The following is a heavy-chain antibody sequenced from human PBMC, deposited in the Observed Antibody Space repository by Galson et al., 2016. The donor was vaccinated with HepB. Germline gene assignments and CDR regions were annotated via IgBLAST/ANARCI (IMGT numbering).Heavy chain of an antibody. Sequence: SLRLSCAASGFTFANSGMHWVRQAPGKGLEWVAVIWYDEDNKHYADSVKGRFTISRDNSKNTLYLQMNSLRAEDTAMYYCARDGAGYYDSSGTYYAYLDYWGQGTLVSVSS. J-gene: IGHJ4*02. CDR3: ARDGAGYYDSSGTYYAYLDY. V-gene: IGHV3-33*01. CDR1: GFTFANSG. CDR2: IWYDEDNK. D-gene: IGHD3-22*01.